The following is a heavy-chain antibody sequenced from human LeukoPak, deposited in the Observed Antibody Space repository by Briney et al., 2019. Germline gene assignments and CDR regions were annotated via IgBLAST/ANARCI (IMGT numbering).Heavy chain of an antibody. V-gene: IGHV1-2*02. J-gene: IGHJ4*02. CDR2: IYPYNGET. CDR1: GYTFRDYY. Sequence: ASVKVSCKASGYTFRDYYIHWVRQAPGQGLEWMGWIYPYNGETKIAQKFQGRVTTSSDTSISTAYMDLTRLTSDDTAVIYCARVRRYYDPSSPADYRGQGTLVTVSS. D-gene: IGHD3-22*01. CDR3: ARVRRYYDPSSPADY.